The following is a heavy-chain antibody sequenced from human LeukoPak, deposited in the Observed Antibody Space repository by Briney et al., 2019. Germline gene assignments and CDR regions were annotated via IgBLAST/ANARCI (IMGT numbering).Heavy chain of an antibody. CDR1: GGSFSGYY. CDR2: INHSGST. Sequence: SETLSLTCAVYGGSFSGYYWSWIRQPPGKGLEWIGEINHSGSTNYNPSLKSRVTISVDTSKNQFSLKLSSVTAADTAVYYCARGRRGRQHHDYWGQGTLVTVSS. V-gene: IGHV4-34*01. D-gene: IGHD3-16*01. J-gene: IGHJ4*02. CDR3: ARGRRGRQHHDY.